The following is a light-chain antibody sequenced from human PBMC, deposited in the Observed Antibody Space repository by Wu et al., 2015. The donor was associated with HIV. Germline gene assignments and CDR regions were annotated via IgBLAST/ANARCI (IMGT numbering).Light chain of an antibody. J-gene: IGKJ1*01. CDR2: AAS. Sequence: DIQMTQFPSPLSASIGDRVTITCRASQNITNFLTWYQQKPGKAPDLLIYAASTLQSGVPSRFSGSGSGTDFTLSIKGLQPEDFATYYCQQSDTTPWTFGQGTRVEIK. CDR1: QNITNF. CDR3: QQSDTTPWT. V-gene: IGKV1-39*01.